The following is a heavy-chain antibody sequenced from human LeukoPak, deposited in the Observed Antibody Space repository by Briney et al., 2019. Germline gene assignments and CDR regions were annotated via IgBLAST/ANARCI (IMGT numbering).Heavy chain of an antibody. CDR1: GYTFASYD. Sequence: GASVKVSCKASGYTFASYDINWVRQATGQGLEWMGWMNPNSGNTGYAQKFQGRVTITRNTSISTAYMELSSLRSEDTAVYYCARGRDGYNFFDYWGQGTLVTVSS. V-gene: IGHV1-8*03. J-gene: IGHJ4*02. CDR3: ARGRDGYNFFDY. D-gene: IGHD5-24*01. CDR2: MNPNSGNT.